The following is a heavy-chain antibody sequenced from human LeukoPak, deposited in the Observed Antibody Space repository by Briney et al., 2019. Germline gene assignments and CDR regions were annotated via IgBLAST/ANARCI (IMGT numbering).Heavy chain of an antibody. D-gene: IGHD1-26*01. Sequence: SETLSLTCAVYGGSFSGYYWSWIRQPPGKGLEWIGEINHSGSTNYNPSLKSRVTISVDTSKNQFSLQLNSVTPEDTAVYYCARGPLVEYFQHWGQGTLVTVSS. J-gene: IGHJ1*01. V-gene: IGHV4-34*01. CDR1: GGSFSGYY. CDR3: ARGPLVEYFQH. CDR2: INHSGST.